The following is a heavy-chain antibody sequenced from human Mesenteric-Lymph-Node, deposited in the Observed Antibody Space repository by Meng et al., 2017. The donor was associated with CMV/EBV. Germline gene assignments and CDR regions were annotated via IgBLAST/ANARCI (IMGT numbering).Heavy chain of an antibody. J-gene: IGHJ4*02. CDR2: IHYIGGST. Sequence: GESLKISCAASGFNFDDYGMSWVRQGPGKGLEWVSYIHYIGGSTAYADSVKGRFTIFSDNAKSSLYLQMNSLRAEDTAIYYCAAGIVGEGLDFWGQGTLVTVSS. CDR1: GFNFDDYG. CDR3: AAGIVGEGLDF. V-gene: IGHV3-20*04. D-gene: IGHD1-26*01.